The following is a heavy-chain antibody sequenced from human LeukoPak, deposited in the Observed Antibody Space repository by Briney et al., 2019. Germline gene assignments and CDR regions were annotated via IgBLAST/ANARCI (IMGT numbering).Heavy chain of an antibody. CDR1: GFAFSTYS. CDR2: ISSSSSYM. J-gene: IGHJ4*02. V-gene: IGHV3-21*01. Sequence: PGGSLRLSCAASGFAFSTYSMNWVRQAPGEGLEWVSSISSSSSYMSYADSVKGRFTISRDNAKNSLYLQMNSLRAEDTAVYYCATLDRPSDYWGQGTLVTVSS. D-gene: IGHD3-3*02. CDR3: ATLDRPSDY.